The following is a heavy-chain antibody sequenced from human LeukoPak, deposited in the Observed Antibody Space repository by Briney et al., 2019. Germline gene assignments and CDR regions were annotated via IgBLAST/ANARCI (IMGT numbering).Heavy chain of an antibody. J-gene: IGHJ4*02. CDR2: INPNSGGT. Sequence: ASVKISCKASGYTFTAYYLYWVRHAPGQGLEWMGRINPNSGGTDYAQKFQGRVTMTRDTSISTAYMELSSLRSDDTAVYYCAIGMAAAGTFEYWGQGALVTVSS. D-gene: IGHD6-13*01. CDR3: AIGMAAAGTFEY. CDR1: GYTFTAYY. V-gene: IGHV1-2*06.